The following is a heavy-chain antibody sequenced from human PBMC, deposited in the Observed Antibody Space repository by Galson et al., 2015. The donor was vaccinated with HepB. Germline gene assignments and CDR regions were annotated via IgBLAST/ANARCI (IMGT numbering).Heavy chain of an antibody. J-gene: IGHJ5*02. CDR1: GYSFTSYW. D-gene: IGHD3-3*01. V-gene: IGHV5-51*01. Sequence: QSGAEVKKPGESLRISCKGSGYSFTSYWISWVRQMSGKGLEWMGIIYPGDSDTRYSPSFQGQVTISADKSISTAYLQWSSLKASDTSMYYCANSFGGDASWFDPWGQGTQVTVSS. CDR2: IYPGDSDT. CDR3: ANSFGGDASWFDP.